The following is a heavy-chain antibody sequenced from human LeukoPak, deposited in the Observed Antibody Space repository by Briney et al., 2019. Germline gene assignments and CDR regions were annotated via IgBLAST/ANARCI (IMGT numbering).Heavy chain of an antibody. V-gene: IGHV1-24*01. CDR1: GYTLTELS. Sequence: ASVKVSCKVSGYTLTELSMHWVRQAPGKGLEWMGGFDPEDGETIYAQKFQGRVTKTEDTSTDTAYMELSSLRSEDTAVYYCATAGYSGYDLHYWGQGTLVTVSS. D-gene: IGHD5-12*01. J-gene: IGHJ4*02. CDR2: FDPEDGET. CDR3: ATAGYSGYDLHY.